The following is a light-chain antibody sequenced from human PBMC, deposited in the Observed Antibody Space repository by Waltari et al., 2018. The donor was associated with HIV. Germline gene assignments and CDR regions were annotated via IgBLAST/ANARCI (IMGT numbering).Light chain of an antibody. CDR3: MQAAQTPYT. CDR1: QSLLNSNGYNY. V-gene: IGKV2-28*01. J-gene: IGKJ2*01. Sequence: DLVMTQSPLSLPVTPVEPASISCGSSQSLLNSNGYNYLHWYLQKPGQSPRVLIYLGANRAAGVADRFSGSGSGTDVTLKISRVEAEDVGVYYCMQAAQTPYTSGQGTKLEIK. CDR2: LGA.